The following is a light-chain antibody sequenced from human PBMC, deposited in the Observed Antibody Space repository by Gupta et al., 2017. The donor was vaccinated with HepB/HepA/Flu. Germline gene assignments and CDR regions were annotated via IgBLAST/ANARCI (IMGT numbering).Light chain of an antibody. Sequence: QTVVTQEPSFSVSSGGTVTPTRGLSSGSVSSSYCPSWYQQTPGQPPRTLIYSTNTRSSGVPDRFSGSILGNKAALTITGAQADDESDYYCLLNMGGGIWVFGGGTKLTVL. CDR2: STN. CDR1: SGSVSSSYC. J-gene: IGLJ3*02. V-gene: IGLV8-61*01. CDR3: LLNMGGGIWV.